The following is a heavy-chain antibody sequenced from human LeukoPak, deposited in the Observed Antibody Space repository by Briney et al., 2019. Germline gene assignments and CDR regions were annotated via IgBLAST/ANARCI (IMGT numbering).Heavy chain of an antibody. V-gene: IGHV3-23*01. CDR3: AKDLEGDVSHLDY. J-gene: IGHJ4*02. CDR2: ISGTGGST. CDR1: GLTFSTYA. Sequence: GGSLRLSCAASGLTFSTYAMSWVRQAPGKGLEWVSAISGTGGSTYYADSAKGRFTISRDNSKNTLYLQMNSLRAEDTAVYYCAKDLEGDVSHLDYWGQGTLVTVSS. D-gene: IGHD3-3*01.